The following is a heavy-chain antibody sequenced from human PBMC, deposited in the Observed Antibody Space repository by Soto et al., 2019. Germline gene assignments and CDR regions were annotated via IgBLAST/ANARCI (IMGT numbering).Heavy chain of an antibody. CDR3: ARGVDFWSGYSLPYYYYGMAV. CDR1: GGTFSSYA. CDR2: IIPIFGTA. D-gene: IGHD3-3*01. J-gene: IGHJ6*01. V-gene: IGHV1-69*13. Sequence: SVKVSCKASGGTFSSYAISWLRQAPGEGLEWMGGIIPIFGTANYAQKFQGRVTMTADEFTSTAYMELSSMRSEDTAVYYCARGVDFWSGYSLPYYYYGMAVWGQGTTV.